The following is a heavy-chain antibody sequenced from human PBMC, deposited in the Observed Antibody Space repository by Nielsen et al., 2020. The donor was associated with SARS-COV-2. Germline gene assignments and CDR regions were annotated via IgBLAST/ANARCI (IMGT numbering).Heavy chain of an antibody. Sequence: GESLKISCAASGFPFSSYWMHWVRQAPGKGLVWVSRINSAGTNTNYADSVTGRFTISRDNAKSTVYLQMDSLRAEDTALYYCAKLAGGIFPDLDAFDIWGQGTMVTVSS. V-gene: IGHV3-74*01. CDR1: GFPFSSYW. J-gene: IGHJ3*02. CDR2: INSAGTNT. D-gene: IGHD2-15*01. CDR3: AKLAGGIFPDLDAFDI.